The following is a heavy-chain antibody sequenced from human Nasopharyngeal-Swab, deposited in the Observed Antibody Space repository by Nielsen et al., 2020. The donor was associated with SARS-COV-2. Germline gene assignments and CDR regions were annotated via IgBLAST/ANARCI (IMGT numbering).Heavy chain of an antibody. Sequence: WIRQPPGKGLEWIGYIYYSGSTYYNPSLKSRVTISVDTSKNQFSLRLSSVTAAGTAVYYCARDTNYYGSGGTLDYWGQGTLVTVSS. D-gene: IGHD3-10*01. J-gene: IGHJ4*02. V-gene: IGHV4-31*02. CDR3: ARDTNYYGSGGTLDY. CDR2: IYYSGST.